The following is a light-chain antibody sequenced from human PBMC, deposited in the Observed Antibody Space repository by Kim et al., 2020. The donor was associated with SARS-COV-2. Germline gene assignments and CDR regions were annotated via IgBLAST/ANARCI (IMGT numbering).Light chain of an antibody. J-gene: IGKJ4*01. CDR3: KQSNSTRLT. Sequence: DIQMTQSPSSLSASVGDRVTITCRASQSISISLNWYQQKPGKAPKVLISGASTLQSGVPSRFSGGGSGTDFTLPISSLHPEDFASYYCKQSNSTRLTFGGGTKVDIK. CDR2: GAS. CDR1: QSISIS. V-gene: IGKV1-39*01.